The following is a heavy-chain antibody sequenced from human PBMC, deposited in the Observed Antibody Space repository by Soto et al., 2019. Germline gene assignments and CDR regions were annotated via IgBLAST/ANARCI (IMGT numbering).Heavy chain of an antibody. D-gene: IGHD3-22*01. V-gene: IGHV3-30-3*01. J-gene: IGHJ3*02. Sequence: QVQLVESGGGVVQPGRSLRLSCAASGFTFSSYAMHWVRQAPGKGLEWVAVISYDGSNKYYADSVKGRFTISRDNSKNTLYLQMNSLRAEDTAVYYCLRPEYYYDSSGYPPAFDIWGQGTMVTVSS. CDR1: GFTFSSYA. CDR2: ISYDGSNK. CDR3: LRPEYYYDSSGYPPAFDI.